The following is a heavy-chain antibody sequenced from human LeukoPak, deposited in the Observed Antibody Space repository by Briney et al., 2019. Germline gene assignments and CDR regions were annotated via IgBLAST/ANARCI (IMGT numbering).Heavy chain of an antibody. D-gene: IGHD3-22*01. J-gene: IGHJ4*02. Sequence: GGSLRRSCAAYGFTLSSYSMSWVRQAPGKGLEWVSAISAADGDNTYYADSVKGRFTISRDNSENTLHLQMSSLRAEDTAVYYCAKFKGHYYYDSSGYCDNWGQGTLVTVSS. CDR3: AKFKGHYYYDSSGYCDN. CDR2: ISAADGDNT. CDR1: GFTLSSYS. V-gene: IGHV3-23*01.